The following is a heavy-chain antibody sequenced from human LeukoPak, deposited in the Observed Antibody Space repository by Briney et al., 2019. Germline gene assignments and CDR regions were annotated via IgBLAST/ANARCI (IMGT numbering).Heavy chain of an antibody. CDR3: ARVPSGSYYYYYYMDV. J-gene: IGHJ6*03. CDR2: ISYDGSNK. Sequence: PGRSLRLSCAASGFTFSSYAMYWVRQAPGKGLEWVAVISYDGSNKYYADSVKGRFTISRDNSKNTLYLQMNSLRAEDTAVYYCARVPSGSYYYYYYMDVWGKGTTVTVSS. D-gene: IGHD1-26*01. V-gene: IGHV3-30*04. CDR1: GFTFSSYA.